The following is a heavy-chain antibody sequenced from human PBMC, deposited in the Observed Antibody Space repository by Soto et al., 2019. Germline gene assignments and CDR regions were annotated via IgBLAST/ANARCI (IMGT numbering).Heavy chain of an antibody. CDR2: IYYSGST. V-gene: IGHV4-39*01. CDR1: GGSISSSSYY. CDR3: ARHYCSSTSCYGRNWFDP. Sequence: SETLSLTCTVSGGSISSSSYYWGWIRQPPGKGLEWIGSIYYSGSTYYNPSLKSRVTISVDTSKNQFSLKLSSVTAADTAVYYCARHYCSSTSCYGRNWFDPWGQGTLVTVSS. D-gene: IGHD2-2*01. J-gene: IGHJ5*02.